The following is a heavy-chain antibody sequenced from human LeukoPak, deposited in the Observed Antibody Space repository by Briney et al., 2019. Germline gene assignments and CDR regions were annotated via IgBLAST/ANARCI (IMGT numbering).Heavy chain of an antibody. CDR3: TRGATEATRYYYGLDV. CDR1: GFTFSDHY. D-gene: IGHD5-12*01. CDR2: TRNKPKGYTT. Sequence: GGSLRLSCAASGFTFSDHYMDWVRQAPGKGLEWVGRTRNKPKGYTTEYAASVRGRFTISRDDSKNSPYLQMSSLKTEDTAVYYCTRGATEATRYYYGLDVWGQGTTVTVSS. J-gene: IGHJ6*02. V-gene: IGHV3-72*01.